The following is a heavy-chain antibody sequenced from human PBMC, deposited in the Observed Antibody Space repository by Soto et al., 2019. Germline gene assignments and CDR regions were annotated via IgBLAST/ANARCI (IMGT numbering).Heavy chain of an antibody. CDR2: ISYGQSTT. D-gene: IGHD2-15*01. Sequence: GGSLRPCVGAGPISVRIYRIQWGRPASSKVRAWVAVISYGQSTTLYADSLKGRFTISRAKSKKTLCLQMNRPRPEDTAVYYCSKYIVGSYDCDAFDVGGHGTMVTVSS. CDR1: PISVRIYR. CDR3: SKYIVGSYDCDAFDV. V-gene: IGHV3-30*18. J-gene: IGHJ3*01.